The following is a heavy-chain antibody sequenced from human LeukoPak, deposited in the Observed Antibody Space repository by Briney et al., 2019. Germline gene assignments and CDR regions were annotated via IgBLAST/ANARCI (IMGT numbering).Heavy chain of an antibody. J-gene: IGHJ4*02. CDR3: AGDSVHHCTTTSCSPWGFDY. V-gene: IGHV3-7*01. D-gene: IGHD2-2*01. CDR1: GFTFDSYW. CDR2: MKQDGSEI. Sequence: GGSLRLSCAASGFTFDSYWLSWVRQAPGKGLEWVANMKQDGSEIYYMDSVKGRFTISRDNAENSLYLQMNSLRAEDTAVYYCAGDSVHHCTTTSCSPWGFDYWGQGTLVTVSS.